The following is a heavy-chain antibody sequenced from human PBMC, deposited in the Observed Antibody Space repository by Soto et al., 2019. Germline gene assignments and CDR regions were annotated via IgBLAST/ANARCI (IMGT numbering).Heavy chain of an antibody. D-gene: IGHD2-15*01. Sequence: PGGSLRLSCAASGFTFDDYAMHWVRRVPGKGLEWVSSISWNSNIIGYADSVKGRFTISRDNAKNSLYLQMNSLRPEDTALYYCAKGGPDGFCSGGRCYFDYCXQGTLVTVSS. CDR2: ISWNSNII. J-gene: IGHJ4*02. V-gene: IGHV3-9*01. CDR3: AKGGPDGFCSGGRCYFDY. CDR1: GFTFDDYA.